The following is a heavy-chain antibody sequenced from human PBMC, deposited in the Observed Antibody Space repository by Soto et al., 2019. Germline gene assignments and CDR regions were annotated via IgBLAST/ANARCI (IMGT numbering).Heavy chain of an antibody. Sequence: QVQLVQSGAEVKKPGASVKVSCKASGYTFSGYYMHWVRQAPGQGLEWMGWINTLSGDTSFPQKFQGRLAMTRDTSIDTAFMEVSRLTSDNTAIYYCARSLLNVILPLAYWGQGTLVSVSS. CDR2: INTLSGDT. CDR1: GYTFSGYY. D-gene: IGHD3-3*02. V-gene: IGHV1-2*02. J-gene: IGHJ4*02. CDR3: ARSLLNVILPLAY.